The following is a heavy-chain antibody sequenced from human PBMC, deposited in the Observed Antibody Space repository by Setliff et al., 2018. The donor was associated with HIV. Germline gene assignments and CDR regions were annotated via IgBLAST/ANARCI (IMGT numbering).Heavy chain of an antibody. Sequence: PGESLKISCAVSGFTFINSAMSWVRQAPGKGLEWVSSVATSGGSTYYAASVQGRFTISRDNSKNTLYLQMNSLRAEDSAVYYCASGVLVVSAIFPASIAFDIWGQGTMVTVSS. CDR2: VATSGGST. CDR1: GFTFINSA. CDR3: ASGVLVVSAIFPASIAFDI. V-gene: IGHV3-23*01. J-gene: IGHJ3*02. D-gene: IGHD2-8*02.